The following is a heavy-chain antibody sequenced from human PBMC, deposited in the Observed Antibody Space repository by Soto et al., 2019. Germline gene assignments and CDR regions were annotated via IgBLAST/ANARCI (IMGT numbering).Heavy chain of an antibody. J-gene: IGHJ4*02. Sequence: SVKVSCKASGYTFTSYGISWVRQAPGQGLEWMGSISAYNGNTNYAQKLQGRVTMTTDTATSTAYMELRSLRSDDTAVYYCARTPYPVGSSWPFDYWGQGTLVTVSS. CDR2: ISAYNGNT. V-gene: IGHV1-18*01. CDR3: ARTPYPVGSSWPFDY. D-gene: IGHD6-13*01. CDR1: GYTFTSYG.